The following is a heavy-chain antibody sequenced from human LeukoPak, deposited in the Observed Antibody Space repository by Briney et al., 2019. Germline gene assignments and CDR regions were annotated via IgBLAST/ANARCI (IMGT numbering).Heavy chain of an antibody. CDR2: ISNSGSP. J-gene: IGHJ4*02. Sequence: PSETLSLTCTVSSASVSSYYWSWVRQPPGGGLEWIGYISNSGSPSYNPSFKSRVTLSADTSKNHLSLKLNSVTPADTAVYFCARGGAGPLRDWGQGTLVTVSS. CDR1: SASVSSYY. V-gene: IGHV4-59*02. CDR3: ARGGAGPLRD. D-gene: IGHD3-16*01.